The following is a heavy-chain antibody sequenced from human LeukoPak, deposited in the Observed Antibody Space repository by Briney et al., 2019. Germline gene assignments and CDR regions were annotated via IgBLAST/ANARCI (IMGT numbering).Heavy chain of an antibody. CDR2: IYHSGST. D-gene: IGHD2-15*01. Sequence: PSETLSLTCTVSGGSISSGDYYWSWIRQPPGKGLEWIGYIYHSGSTYYNPSLKSRVTISVDRSKNQFSLKLSSVTAAGTAVYYCARVVAGGSCCKYWYFDLWGRGTLVTVSS. V-gene: IGHV4-30-2*01. CDR3: ARVVAGGSCCKYWYFDL. CDR1: GGSISSGDYY. J-gene: IGHJ2*01.